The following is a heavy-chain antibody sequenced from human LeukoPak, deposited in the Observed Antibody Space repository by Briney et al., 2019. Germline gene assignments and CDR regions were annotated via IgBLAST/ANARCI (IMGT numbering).Heavy chain of an antibody. D-gene: IGHD3-10*01. V-gene: IGHV4-39*01. J-gene: IGHJ5*02. Sequence: WETLSLTCSVSGASVTSGGFYWGWLRQPPGKGPEWIATVYYTGSTYYNPSLKSRVTISIGTSKNQFSLRLTSVTATDTAIYHCARHSGSGSLSRPFDPWGQGTLVTVSS. CDR2: VYYTGST. CDR3: ARHSGSGSLSRPFDP. CDR1: GASVTSGGFY.